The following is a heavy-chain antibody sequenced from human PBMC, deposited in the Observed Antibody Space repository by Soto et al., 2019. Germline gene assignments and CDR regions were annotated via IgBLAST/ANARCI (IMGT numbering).Heavy chain of an antibody. V-gene: IGHV3-23*01. J-gene: IGHJ5*02. D-gene: IGHD5-12*01. CDR2: ISGSGGST. Sequence: EVQLLESGGGLVQPGGSLRLSCAASGFTFSSYAMSWVRQAPGKGLERVSAISGSGGSTYYADSVKGRFTISRDNSKNTLYLQMNSLRAEDTAVYYCAKAYRWLRFSLNFDPWGQGTLVTVSS. CDR1: GFTFSSYA. CDR3: AKAYRWLRFSLNFDP.